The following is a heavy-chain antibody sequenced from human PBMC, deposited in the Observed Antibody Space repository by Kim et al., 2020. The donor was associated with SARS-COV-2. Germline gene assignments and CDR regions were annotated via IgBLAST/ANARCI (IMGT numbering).Heavy chain of an antibody. Sequence: SETLSLICTVSGASINNNYWTWIRQSPEKGLEWIGYIHSTGTTEYNPSLEGRVTLSIDTSRNQFSLTLRSVTAADTAVYFCGRNGVYLDVWGKGTTVTVSS. CDR2: IHSTGTT. CDR3: GRNGVYLDV. J-gene: IGHJ6*03. CDR1: GASINNNY. D-gene: IGHD2-8*01. V-gene: IGHV4-59*08.